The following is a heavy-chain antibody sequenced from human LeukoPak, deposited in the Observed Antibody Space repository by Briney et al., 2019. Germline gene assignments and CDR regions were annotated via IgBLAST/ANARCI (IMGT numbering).Heavy chain of an antibody. CDR3: TRDPRRLDY. CDR2: IYENGGTT. J-gene: IGHJ4*02. CDR1: GFTFRSHA. Sequence: GGSLRLSCVGSGFTFRSHAMSWVRQAPEKGLEFVSGIYENGGTTYYADSVKGRFSISRDNSKNTLYLQMDSLRGEDTAVYYCTRDPRRLDYLGQGTLVTVSS. V-gene: IGHV3-23*01.